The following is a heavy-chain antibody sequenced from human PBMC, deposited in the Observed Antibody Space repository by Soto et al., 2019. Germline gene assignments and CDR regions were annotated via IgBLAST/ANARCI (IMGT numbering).Heavy chain of an antibody. D-gene: IGHD6-13*01. CDR2: MSYSGRT. CDR1: GGSISSGSYY. Sequence: QLQLQESGPGQVKPSETLSLICTVSGGSISSGSYYWGWIRQPPVKRLEWIGSMSYSGRTDYNPSLKSRVTNSGDTSKNQLSLKVSSVTAADTAVYYCARRSSSWYYFDNWGQGTLVTVSS. V-gene: IGHV4-39*01. CDR3: ARRSSSWYYFDN. J-gene: IGHJ4*02.